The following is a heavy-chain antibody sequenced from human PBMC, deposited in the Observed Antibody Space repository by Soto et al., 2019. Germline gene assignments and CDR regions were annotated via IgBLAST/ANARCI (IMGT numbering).Heavy chain of an antibody. CDR1: GFTFSSDW. V-gene: IGHV3-74*01. D-gene: IGHD6-13*01. J-gene: IGHJ6*02. CDR3: ARGIPAVYATDV. Sequence: EVQLVESGGGLVQPGGSLRLSCAASGFTFSSDWMHWVRQAPGKGLVWVSRSNSDGSTTNYADSVKGRFTVSRDNAKNTLYLQMNSLRADDTAVYYCARGIPAVYATDVWGQGTTVTVSS. CDR2: SNSDGSTT.